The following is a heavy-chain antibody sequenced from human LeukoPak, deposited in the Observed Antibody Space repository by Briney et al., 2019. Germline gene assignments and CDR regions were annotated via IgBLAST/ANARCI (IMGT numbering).Heavy chain of an antibody. CDR1: EYTFTGYY. CDR2: INPGSGGT. D-gene: IGHD3-3*01. Sequence: APVKVSCKASEYTFTGYYLHWVRQAPGQGLEWMGCINPGSGGTNYAQKFQDRVTMTRDMYISTAYMELSSLRYDDTAVYYCARGGFVVAPPLAVWGQGTTVTVSS. CDR3: ARGGFVVAPPLAV. J-gene: IGHJ6*02. V-gene: IGHV1-2*02.